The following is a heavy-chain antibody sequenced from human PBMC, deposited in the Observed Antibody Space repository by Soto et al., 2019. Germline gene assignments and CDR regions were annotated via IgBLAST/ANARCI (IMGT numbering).Heavy chain of an antibody. Sequence: QVQLQESGPGLVKPSQTLSLTCTVSGGSISSGGYYWSWIRQHPGKGLEWIGYIYYSGSTYYNPSLKSRVTISVDTSKNRFSLQLSSVTAADTAVYYCAAAAAGSHVVLDYWGQGTLVTVSS. D-gene: IGHD3-16*01. CDR1: GGSISSGGYY. V-gene: IGHV4-31*03. J-gene: IGHJ4*02. CDR3: AAAAAGSHVVLDY. CDR2: IYYSGST.